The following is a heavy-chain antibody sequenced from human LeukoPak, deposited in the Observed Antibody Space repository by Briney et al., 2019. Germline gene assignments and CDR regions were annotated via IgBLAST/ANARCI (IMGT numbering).Heavy chain of an antibody. CDR2: IWHDGLNK. V-gene: IGHV3-33*06. Sequence: GGFLRLSCAASGSSPNDYAMHWVRQAPGKGLEWVAVIWHDGLNKFYADFLKGRFTISRDFSKDTVYLQMSGLTVEDTAVYYCAKAGQRSYAEAFDSWGQGTLVTVSS. CDR3: AKAGQRSYAEAFDS. J-gene: IGHJ4*02. D-gene: IGHD3-16*01. CDR1: GSSPNDYA.